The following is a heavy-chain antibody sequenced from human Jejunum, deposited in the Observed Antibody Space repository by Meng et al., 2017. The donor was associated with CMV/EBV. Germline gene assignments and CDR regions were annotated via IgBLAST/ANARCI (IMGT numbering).Heavy chain of an antibody. D-gene: IGHD3-16*01. J-gene: IGHJ4*02. V-gene: IGHV4-39*07. Sequence: GEYISSSSYYWFWVRQSPGKGLEWIGTIYYSGSTYYNPSLKRRVTVSVDTSKNQFSLKLSSVTAADTAFYYCARTFRGVQSPSRYWVRGALVTVSS. CDR2: IYYSGST. CDR3: ARTFRGVQSPSRY. CDR1: GEYISSSSYY.